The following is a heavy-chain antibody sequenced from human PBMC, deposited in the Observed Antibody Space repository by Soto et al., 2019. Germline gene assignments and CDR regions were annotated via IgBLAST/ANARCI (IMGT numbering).Heavy chain of an antibody. CDR2: ISYDGSNK. J-gene: IGHJ4*02. CDR3: ARDRGDPDYYDSSGYSPTSFAY. V-gene: IGHV3-30-3*01. Sequence: QVQLVESGGGVVQPGRSLRLSCAASGFTFSSYAMHWVRQAPGKGLEWVAVISYDGSNKYYADSVKGRFTISRDNSKNTLYLQMNSRRAEDTAVYYCARDRGDPDYYDSSGYSPTSFAYWGQGTLVTDS. D-gene: IGHD3-22*01. CDR1: GFTFSSYA.